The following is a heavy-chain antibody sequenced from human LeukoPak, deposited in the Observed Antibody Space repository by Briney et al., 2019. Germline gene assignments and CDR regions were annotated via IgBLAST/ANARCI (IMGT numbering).Heavy chain of an antibody. CDR3: AKDRTTVTTVDY. CDR2: ISISGGST. CDR1: GFTFSSYA. V-gene: IGHV3-23*01. Sequence: GGSLRLSCAASGFTFSSYAMTWVRQAPGKGLEWVSTISISGGSTYYADSVKGHFTISRDNSKNTLYLQMNSLRAGDTAVYYCAKDRTTVTTVDYWGQGTLVTVSS. D-gene: IGHD4-4*01. J-gene: IGHJ4*02.